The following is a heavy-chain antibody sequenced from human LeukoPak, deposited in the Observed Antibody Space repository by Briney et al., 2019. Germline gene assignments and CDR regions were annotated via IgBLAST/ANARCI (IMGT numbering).Heavy chain of an antibody. CDR1: GYSFPSYW. Sequence: GESLKISCKGSGYSFPSYWIGWVRQMPGKGLEWMGIIYPGDSDTRYSPSFQGQVTISADKSISTAYLQWSSLKASDTAMYYCARQYRSGYYYDDDAFDIWGQGTMVTVSS. J-gene: IGHJ3*02. V-gene: IGHV5-51*01. D-gene: IGHD3-22*01. CDR2: IYPGDSDT. CDR3: ARQYRSGYYYDDDAFDI.